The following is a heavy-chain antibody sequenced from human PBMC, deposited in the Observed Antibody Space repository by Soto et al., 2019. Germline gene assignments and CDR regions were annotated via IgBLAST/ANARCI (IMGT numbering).Heavy chain of an antibody. CDR1: GYIFTSYG. Sequence: ASVKVSCKASGYIFTSYGINWVRQAPGQGLEWMGWINPNSGGTNYAQKFQGRVTMTRDTSISTAYMELSRLRSDDTAVYYCARDLAAAGTPWYYYYGMDVWGQGTTVTVSS. V-gene: IGHV1-2*02. D-gene: IGHD6-13*01. CDR3: ARDLAAAGTPWYYYYGMDV. CDR2: INPNSGGT. J-gene: IGHJ6*02.